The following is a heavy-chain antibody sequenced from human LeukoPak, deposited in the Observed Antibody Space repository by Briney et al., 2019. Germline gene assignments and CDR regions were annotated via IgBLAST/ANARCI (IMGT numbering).Heavy chain of an antibody. CDR1: GFTFSSYS. CDR2: ISSSSSYI. V-gene: IGHV3-21*01. J-gene: IGHJ6*02. D-gene: IGHD6-6*01. Sequence: PGGSLRLSCAASGFTFSSYSMNWVRQAPGKGLEWVSSISSSSSYIYYADSVKGRFTISRDNAKNSLYLQMNSLRAEDTAVYYCAREPHFEYSSSYYGMDVWGQGPTVTVSS. CDR3: AREPHFEYSSSYYGMDV.